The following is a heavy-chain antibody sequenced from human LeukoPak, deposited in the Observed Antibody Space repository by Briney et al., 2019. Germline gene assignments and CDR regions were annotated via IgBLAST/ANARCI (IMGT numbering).Heavy chain of an antibody. CDR2: ISSSSSYI. CDR3: ARARSRYGSGSYNFDY. CDR1: GFTFSGYT. Sequence: PGGSLRLSCAASGFTFSGYTMNWVRQAPGKGLEWVPSISSSSSYIYYADSVKGRFTISRDNAKNSLYLQMNSLRAEDTAVYNCARARSRYGSGSYNFDYWGQGTLVTVSS. D-gene: IGHD3-10*01. J-gene: IGHJ4*02. V-gene: IGHV3-21*01.